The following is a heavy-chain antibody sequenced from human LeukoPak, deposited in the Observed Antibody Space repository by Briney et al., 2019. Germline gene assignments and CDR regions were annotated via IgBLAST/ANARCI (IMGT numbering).Heavy chain of an antibody. CDR3: AKDGAYGSFDY. J-gene: IGHJ4*02. Sequence: GGSLRLSCAASGFTVSSTYMSWVRQAPGKGLEWVSAISGSGGSTYYADSVKGRFTISRDNSKNTLYLQMNSLRAEDTAVYYCAKDGAYGSFDYWGQGTLVTVSS. CDR1: GFTVSSTY. CDR2: ISGSGGST. V-gene: IGHV3-23*01. D-gene: IGHD3-10*01.